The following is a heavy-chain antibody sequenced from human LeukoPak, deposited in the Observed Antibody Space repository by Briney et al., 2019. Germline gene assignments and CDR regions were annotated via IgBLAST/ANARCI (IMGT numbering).Heavy chain of an antibody. CDR2: INHSGST. V-gene: IGHV4-34*01. CDR3: AGGTFAPEYYYGMDV. CDR1: GGSFSGYY. J-gene: IGHJ6*02. Sequence: SSETLSLTCAVYGGSFSGYYWSWIRQPPGKGLEWIGEINHSGSTNYNPSLKSRVTISVDTSKNQFSLKLSSVTAADTAVYYCAGGTFAPEYYYGMDVWGQGTTVTVSS.